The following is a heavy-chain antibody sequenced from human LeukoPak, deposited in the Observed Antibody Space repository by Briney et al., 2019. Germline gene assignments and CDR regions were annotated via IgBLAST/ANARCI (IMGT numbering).Heavy chain of an antibody. Sequence: GGSLRLSCAASGFTFSSYEMSWVRQAPGKGLEWVSYISSSGSTIYYADSVKGRFTISRDNAKNSLYLQMNSLRAEDTAVYYCARTGDYYDSSGYLIEGGYFDYWGQGTLVTVSS. CDR3: ARTGDYYDSSGYLIEGGYFDY. D-gene: IGHD3-22*01. CDR2: ISSSGSTI. V-gene: IGHV3-48*03. CDR1: GFTFSSYE. J-gene: IGHJ4*02.